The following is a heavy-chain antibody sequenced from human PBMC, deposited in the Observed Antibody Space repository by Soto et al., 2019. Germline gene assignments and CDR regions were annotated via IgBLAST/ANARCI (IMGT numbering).Heavy chain of an antibody. CDR1: GDSSVSSSSYY. V-gene: IGHV4-39*01. J-gene: IGHJ6*02. D-gene: IGHD2-15*01. CDR3: ASEVSSTDGMDV. Sequence: PSETLSLTCTVSGDSSVSSSSYYWGWIRQPPGKGLECIGSIYYTGNTFYSPSFRSRLTISVDTSKSQFSLKLRSVTAADTATYYCASEVSSTDGMDVWGQGTTVTVS. CDR2: IYYTGNT.